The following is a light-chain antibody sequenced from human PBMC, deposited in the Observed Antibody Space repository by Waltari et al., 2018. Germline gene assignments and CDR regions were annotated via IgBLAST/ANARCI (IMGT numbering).Light chain of an antibody. V-gene: IGKV3-15*01. CDR2: DAS. Sequence: EIVMTQSPATLSVSPGEAATLSCRASRAIANNLAWYQQKPGQALRLLIYDASTRATGIPARSSGSWSGTEFTLTITSLQSEDSAVYFCQQFNTGYSFGQGTKLEIK. J-gene: IGKJ2*01. CDR1: RAIANN. CDR3: QQFNTGYS.